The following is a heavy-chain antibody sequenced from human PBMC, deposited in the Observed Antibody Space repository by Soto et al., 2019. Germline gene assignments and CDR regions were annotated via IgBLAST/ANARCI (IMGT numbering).Heavy chain of an antibody. J-gene: IGHJ4*02. V-gene: IGHV3-9*01. CDR2: ISWNSGSI. D-gene: IGHD2-2*01. CDR3: AKWDCSSTSCQDDY. CDR1: GFTFDDYG. Sequence: EVQLVESGGGLVQPGRSLRLSCAASGFTFDDYGVHWVRQAPGKGLEWVSGISWNSGSIAYADSVKGRFTISRDNAKYSLYLQMKSLRAEDTALYYCAKWDCSSTSCQDDYWGQGTLVTVSS.